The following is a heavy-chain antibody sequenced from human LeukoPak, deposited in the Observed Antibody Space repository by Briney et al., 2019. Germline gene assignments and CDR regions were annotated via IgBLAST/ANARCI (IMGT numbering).Heavy chain of an antibody. CDR2: IYYSGST. CDR1: GDSISSYY. D-gene: IGHD5-18*01. V-gene: IGHV4-59*01. Sequence: SETLSLPCTVSGDSISSYYWSWIRQPPGKGLEWIGYIYYSGSTNYNPSRKRRVTISVDTSKNQFSLKLSSVTAADTAVYYCASSYGPNYFDYWGQGTLVTVSS. J-gene: IGHJ4*02. CDR3: ASSYGPNYFDY.